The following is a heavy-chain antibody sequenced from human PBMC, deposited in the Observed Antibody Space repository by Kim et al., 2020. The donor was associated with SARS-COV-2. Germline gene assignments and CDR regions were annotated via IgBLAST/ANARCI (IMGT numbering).Heavy chain of an antibody. D-gene: IGHD6-13*01. J-gene: IGHJ4*02. V-gene: IGHV6-1*01. CDR2: TCYRFRWYN. CDR3: ARDLGQSSSWSFDY. CDR1: GDSVSSSSAA. Sequence: SQTLSLTCAISGDSVSSSSAAWNWIRQSPSRGLEWLGRTCYRFRWYNDYAASVKSRITINPDTSKNQFSLQLNSVTPEDTAVYYCARDLGQSSSWSFDYWGQGSLVTVSS.